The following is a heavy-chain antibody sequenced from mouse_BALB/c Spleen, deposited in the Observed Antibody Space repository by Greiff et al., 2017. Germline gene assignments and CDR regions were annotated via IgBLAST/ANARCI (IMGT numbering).Heavy chain of an antibody. CDR2: IWAGGST. V-gene: IGHV2-9*02. Sequence: VQGVESGPGLVAPSQSLSITCTVSGFSLTSYGVHWVRQPPGKGLEWLGVIWAGGSTNYNSALMSRLSISKDNSKSQVFLKMNSLQTDDTAMYYCARDYYDYDGRNYFDYWGQGTTLTVSS. CDR3: ARDYYDYDGRNYFDY. J-gene: IGHJ2*01. CDR1: GFSLTSYG. D-gene: IGHD2-4*01.